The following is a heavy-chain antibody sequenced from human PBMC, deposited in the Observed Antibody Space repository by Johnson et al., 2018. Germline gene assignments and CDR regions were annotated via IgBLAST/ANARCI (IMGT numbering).Heavy chain of an antibody. J-gene: IGHJ4*02. D-gene: IGHD3-10*02. Sequence: VQLVQSGGGLVKPGGSLRLSCAASGFNSNTYGMSWVRQAPGKGLEWVSSITSSGTYIYYADSMRGRFTISRENAKNSLYLQMNSLRDEETAVYYCAGTSYYVRDYWGQGTLVTGSS. CDR2: ITSSGTYI. V-gene: IGHV3-21*01. CDR3: AGTSYYVRDY. CDR1: GFNSNTYG.